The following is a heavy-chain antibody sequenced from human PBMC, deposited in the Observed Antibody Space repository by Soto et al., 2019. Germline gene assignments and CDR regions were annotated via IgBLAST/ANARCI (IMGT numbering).Heavy chain of an antibody. CDR2: INTYNGNT. D-gene: IGHD3-10*01. J-gene: IGHJ5*02. Sequence: ASVKVSCKASGYTFTSYGISWVRQAPGQGLEWMGWINTYNGNTNHAQKLQGRVTMTTDTSTSTAYMELRSLRSDDTAVYYCARGVGSGTYYNQYNSFDPWGQGTLVTVSS. V-gene: IGHV1-18*01. CDR1: GYTFTSYG. CDR3: ARGVGSGTYYNQYNSFDP.